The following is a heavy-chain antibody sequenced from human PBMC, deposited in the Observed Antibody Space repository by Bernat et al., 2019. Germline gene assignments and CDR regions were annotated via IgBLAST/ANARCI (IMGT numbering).Heavy chain of an antibody. CDR3: VRESEETADYIFHNYYYYMDV. D-gene: IGHD4/OR15-4a*01. CDR2: ISSSGTTI. J-gene: IGHJ6*03. Sequence: EVQLVESGGGLVQPGGSLRLSCAASGFTFSNYEMNWVRQAPGKGLEWVSYISSSGTTIYYADSVKGRLNISRDNARKSLSLQMNSLRAEDTAVYYCVRESEETADYIFHNYYYYMDVWGKGTTVTVSS. V-gene: IGHV3-48*03. CDR1: GFTFSNYE.